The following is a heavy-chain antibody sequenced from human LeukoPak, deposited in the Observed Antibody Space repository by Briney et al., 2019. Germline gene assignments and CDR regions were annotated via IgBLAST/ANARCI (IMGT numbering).Heavy chain of an antibody. CDR2: IKQDGSEK. D-gene: IGHD3-10*01. V-gene: IGHV3-7*01. J-gene: IGHJ4*02. Sequence: GGSLRLSCAASGFTFSSYWMSWVRQAPGKGLEWVANIKQDGSEKYYVDSVKGRFTISRGNAKNSLYLQMNSLRAEDTAVYYCARVSGRILVRGVSFFDYWGQGTLVTVSS. CDR3: ARVSGRILVRGVSFFDY. CDR1: GFTFSSYW.